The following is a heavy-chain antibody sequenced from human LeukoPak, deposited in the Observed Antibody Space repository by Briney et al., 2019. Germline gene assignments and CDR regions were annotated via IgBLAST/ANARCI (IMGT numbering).Heavy chain of an antibody. CDR1: GYTFTSYG. CDR3: ARHPPAYCSSTSCPELGFYYYMDV. J-gene: IGHJ6*03. D-gene: IGHD2-2*01. V-gene: IGHV1-18*01. Sequence: GASVKVSCKASGYTFTSYGISWVRQAPGQGLEWMGWISAYNGNTNYAQKLQGRVTMTTDTSTSTAYMELRSLRSDDTAVYYCARHPPAYCSSTSCPELGFYYYMDVWGKGTTVTVSS. CDR2: ISAYNGNT.